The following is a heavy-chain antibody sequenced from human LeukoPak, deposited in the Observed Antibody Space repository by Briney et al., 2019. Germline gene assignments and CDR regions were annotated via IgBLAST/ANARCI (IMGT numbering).Heavy chain of an antibody. D-gene: IGHD3-22*01. CDR3: ARAADYYDSSGYYDY. CDR1: GGSFSGYY. V-gene: IGHV4-34*01. CDR2: INHSGST. Sequence: ASETLSLTCAVYGGSFSGYYWSWIRQPPGKGLEWIGEINHSGSTNYNPSLKSRVTISVDTSKNQFSLKLSSVTAADTAVYYCARAADYYDSSGYYDYWGQGTLVTVSS. J-gene: IGHJ4*02.